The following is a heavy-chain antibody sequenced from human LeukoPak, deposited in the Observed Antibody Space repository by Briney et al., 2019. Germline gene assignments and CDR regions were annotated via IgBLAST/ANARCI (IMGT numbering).Heavy chain of an antibody. CDR2: INHSRGT. Sequence: SETLSLTCAVHGGSFNGFYWTWMRQAPGKGPEWIGEINHSRGTSYTASLWSRVTILQDTSKNQFSLKLTSVTAADTAVYYCARGLGKGYPGSWGQGTLVIVSS. CDR1: GGSFNGFY. V-gene: IGHV4-34*01. D-gene: IGHD5-12*01. J-gene: IGHJ5*02. CDR3: ARGLGKGYPGS.